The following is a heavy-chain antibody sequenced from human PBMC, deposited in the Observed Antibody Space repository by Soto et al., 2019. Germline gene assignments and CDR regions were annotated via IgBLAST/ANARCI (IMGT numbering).Heavy chain of an antibody. CDR2: ISGDGSNE. J-gene: IGHJ5*02. Sequence: QEQLVESGGGVVQPGRSLRLSCRVSGFTFINYAMHWVRQAPGKGLEWVALISGDGSNEYYADSVKGRFTISRDNSRNTRYLQMNSLRADDTAVYYCARHLSHLKSGWLDPWGQGTLVTVSS. V-gene: IGHV3-30-3*01. D-gene: IGHD3-3*02. CDR3: ARHLSHLKSGWLDP. CDR1: GFTFINYA.